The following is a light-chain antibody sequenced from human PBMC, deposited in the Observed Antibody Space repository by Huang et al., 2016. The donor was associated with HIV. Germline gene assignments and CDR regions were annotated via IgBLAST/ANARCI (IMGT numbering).Light chain of an antibody. Sequence: DIVMTQSPDSLAVSLGERATINCKSSQSVLYSSNNKNFLAWYQKKPGQPPKRLIYWASTRESGVPDRFSGSGSETDFTLTITSLQAEDVAVYYCQQYYSTPLAFGGGTKVEIK. CDR3: QQYYSTPLA. V-gene: IGKV4-1*01. CDR2: WAS. J-gene: IGKJ4*01. CDR1: QSVLYSSNNKNF.